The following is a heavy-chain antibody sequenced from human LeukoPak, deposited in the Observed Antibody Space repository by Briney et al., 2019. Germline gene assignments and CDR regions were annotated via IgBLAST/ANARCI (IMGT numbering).Heavy chain of an antibody. D-gene: IGHD6-13*01. J-gene: IGHJ5*02. Sequence: QXXGSLRLSCAXSGFTFSSYAMSWVRQAPGKGLEWVSAISGSGGSTYYADSVKGRFTISRDNSKNTLYLQMNSLRAEDTAVYYCAKEPSSSIQEENWFDPWGQGTLVTVSS. CDR1: GFTFSSYA. V-gene: IGHV3-23*01. CDR3: AKEPSSSIQEENWFDP. CDR2: ISGSGGST.